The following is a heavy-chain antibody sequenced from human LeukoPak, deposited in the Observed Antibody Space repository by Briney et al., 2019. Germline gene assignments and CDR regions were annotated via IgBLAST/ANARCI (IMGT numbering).Heavy chain of an antibody. D-gene: IGHD5-18*01. CDR1: GFTFSSYG. CDR3: AGGYSYGYWFDP. V-gene: IGHV3-7*01. Sequence: GGSLRLSCVASGFTFSSYGMSWVRQAPGKGLEWVANIKQDGSEKYYVDSVKGRFTISRDNAKNSLYLQMNSLRAEDTAVYYCAGGYSYGYWFDPWGQGTLVTVSS. J-gene: IGHJ5*02. CDR2: IKQDGSEK.